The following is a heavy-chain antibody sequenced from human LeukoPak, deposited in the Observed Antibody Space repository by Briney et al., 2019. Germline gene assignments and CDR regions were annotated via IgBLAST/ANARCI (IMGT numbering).Heavy chain of an antibody. CDR1: GGSISSGGYY. CDR3: ARYCSSTSCPNGALDI. Sequence: SETLSLTCTVSGGSISSGGYYWSWIRQPPGKGLEWIGYIYHSGSTYYNPSLKSRVTISVDTSTSQFSLRVSSVTAADTAVYYCARYCSSTSCPNGALDIWGQGTMVTVSS. V-gene: IGHV4-30-2*05. J-gene: IGHJ3*02. D-gene: IGHD2-2*01. CDR2: IYHSGST.